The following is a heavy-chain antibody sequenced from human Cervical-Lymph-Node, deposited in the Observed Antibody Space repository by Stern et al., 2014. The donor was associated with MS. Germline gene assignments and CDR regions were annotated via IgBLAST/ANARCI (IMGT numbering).Heavy chain of an antibody. Sequence: EVQLVESGAEVKKPGESLKISCKGSGYSFTSYWIGWVRQMPGKGLEWMGILFPGSSDTRYSPSFQGTVTIIADKSISTAYLQWSSLKASDTAMYYCARRLYYYAPFDPWGQGTLVTVSS. CDR3: ARRLYYYAPFDP. CDR1: GYSFTSYW. CDR2: LFPGSSDT. J-gene: IGHJ5*02. V-gene: IGHV5-51*01. D-gene: IGHD3-10*01.